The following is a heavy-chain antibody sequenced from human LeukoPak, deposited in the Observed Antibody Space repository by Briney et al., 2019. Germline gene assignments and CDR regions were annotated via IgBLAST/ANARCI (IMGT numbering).Heavy chain of an antibody. Sequence: PRASVKVSCTASGYTFTSYGISWVRQAPGQGLEWMGWISAYNGNTNYAQKLQGRVTVTTDTSTSTAYMELRSLRSDDTAVYYYARDLGTWYWFDPWGQGTLVTVSS. CDR3: ARDLGTWYWFDP. V-gene: IGHV1-18*01. J-gene: IGHJ5*02. CDR1: GYTFTSYG. D-gene: IGHD6-13*01. CDR2: ISAYNGNT.